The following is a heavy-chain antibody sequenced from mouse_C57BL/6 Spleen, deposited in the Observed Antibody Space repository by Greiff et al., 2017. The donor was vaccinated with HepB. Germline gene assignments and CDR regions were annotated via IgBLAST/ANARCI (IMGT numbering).Heavy chain of an antibody. D-gene: IGHD1-1*01. Sequence: VQLQQSGPELVKPGASVKISCKASGYSFTDYNMNWAKQSNGKSLEWIGVINPNYGTTSYNQKFKGKATLTVDQSSSTAYMQLNSLTSEDSAVYYCAREGYYGSSLYYYAMDYWGQGTSVTVSS. J-gene: IGHJ4*01. V-gene: IGHV1-39*01. CDR1: GYSFTDYN. CDR3: AREGYYGSSLYYYAMDY. CDR2: INPNYGTT.